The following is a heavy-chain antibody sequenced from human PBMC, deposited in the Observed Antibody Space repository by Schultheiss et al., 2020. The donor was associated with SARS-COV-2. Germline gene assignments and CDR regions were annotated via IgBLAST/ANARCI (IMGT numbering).Heavy chain of an antibody. D-gene: IGHD4-17*01. Sequence: ASVKVSCKASGYTFTSYAMHWVRQAPGQRLEWMGWINPNSGGTNYAQKFRGRVTITSDRSVSTAYMELRSLRSDDTAVYYCARVYPLLRGYGDYGRWFDPWGQGTLVTVSS. CDR1: GYTFTSYA. CDR3: ARVYPLLRGYGDYGRWFDP. V-gene: IGHV1-3*01. J-gene: IGHJ5*02. CDR2: INPNSGGT.